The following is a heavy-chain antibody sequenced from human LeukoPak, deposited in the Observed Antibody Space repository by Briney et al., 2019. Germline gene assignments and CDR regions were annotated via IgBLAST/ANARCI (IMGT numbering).Heavy chain of an antibody. CDR2: INPNSGGT. J-gene: IGHJ4*02. V-gene: IGHV1-2*06. CDR3: AKDPNWAQELDY. Sequence: GASVKVSCKASGYTFTGYYMHWVRQAPGQGLEWMGRINPNSGGTNYAQKFQGGVTMTRDTSISTAYMELSRLRSDDTAVYYCAKDPNWAQELDYWGQGTPVTVSS. D-gene: IGHD6-13*01. CDR1: GYTFTGYY.